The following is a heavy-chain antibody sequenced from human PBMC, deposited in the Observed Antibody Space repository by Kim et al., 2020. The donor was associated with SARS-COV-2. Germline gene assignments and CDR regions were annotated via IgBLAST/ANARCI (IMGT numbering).Heavy chain of an antibody. V-gene: IGHV3-15*01. J-gene: IGHJ4*02. CDR3: GVVEDYDSSGYEGY. CDR2: IKSKTDGGTT. Sequence: GGSLRLSCAASGFTFSNAWMSWVRQAPGKGLEWVGRIKSKTDGGTTDYAAPVKGRFTISRDDSKNTLYLQMNSLKTEDTAVYYCGVVEDYDSSGYEGYWGQGTLVTVSS. D-gene: IGHD3-22*01. CDR1: GFTFSNAW.